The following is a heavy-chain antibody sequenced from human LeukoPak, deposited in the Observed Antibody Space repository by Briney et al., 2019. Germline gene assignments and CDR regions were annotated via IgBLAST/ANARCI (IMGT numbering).Heavy chain of an antibody. V-gene: IGHV3-23*01. CDR3: AVTWTGPYPSFDY. CDR2: ISGSGGST. D-gene: IGHD3-10*01. CDR1: GFTFSSYA. J-gene: IGHJ4*02. Sequence: GGSLRLSCAASGFTFSSYAMSWVRQAPGKGLEWVPAISGSGGSTYYADSVKGRFIISRDNSKNTLYLQMNSLRAEDTAVYYCAVTWTGPYPSFDYWGQGTLVTVSS.